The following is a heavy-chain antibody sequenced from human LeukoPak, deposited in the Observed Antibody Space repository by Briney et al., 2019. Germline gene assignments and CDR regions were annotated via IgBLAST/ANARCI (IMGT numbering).Heavy chain of an antibody. CDR2: ISSNGGST. CDR3: ARGGGRHVEY. Sequence: GGSLRLSCAASGFSFSSYAMHWVRQAPGKGLQYVSVISSNGGSTYYADSVKGRFSISRDNAKNSLYLQMNSLRAEDTAVYFCARGGGRHVEYWGQGTLVTVSS. J-gene: IGHJ4*02. D-gene: IGHD3-16*01. V-gene: IGHV3-64*02. CDR1: GFSFSSYA.